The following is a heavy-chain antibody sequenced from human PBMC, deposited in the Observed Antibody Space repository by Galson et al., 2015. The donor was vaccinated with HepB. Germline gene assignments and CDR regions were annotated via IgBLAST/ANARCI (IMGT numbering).Heavy chain of an antibody. CDR2: INPDNGDT. Sequence: SVKVSCKASGYTSTDFHVNWVRQAPGQGLEWMGWINPDNGDTNYAQKFQGWVTMARDTSIRTAYMELSRLSSDDTAVYYCARWGDSCGSNVRGFDVWGQGTAVTVSS. D-gene: IGHD4-23*01. J-gene: IGHJ3*01. CDR3: ARWGDSCGSNVRGFDV. CDR1: GYTSTDFH. V-gene: IGHV1-2*04.